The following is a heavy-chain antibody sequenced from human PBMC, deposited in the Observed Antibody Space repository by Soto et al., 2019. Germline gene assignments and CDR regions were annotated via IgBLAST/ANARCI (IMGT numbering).Heavy chain of an antibody. V-gene: IGHV4-39*01. Sequence: PSETLSLTCTVSGGSISSSSYYWGWIRRPPGKGLEWIGSIYYSGSTYYNPSLKSRVTISVDTSKNQFSLKLSSVTAADTAVYYCARHTRRYSSSWYNWFDPWGQGTLVTVSS. CDR3: ARHTRRYSSSWYNWFDP. CDR1: GGSISSSSYY. CDR2: IYYSGST. J-gene: IGHJ5*02. D-gene: IGHD6-13*01.